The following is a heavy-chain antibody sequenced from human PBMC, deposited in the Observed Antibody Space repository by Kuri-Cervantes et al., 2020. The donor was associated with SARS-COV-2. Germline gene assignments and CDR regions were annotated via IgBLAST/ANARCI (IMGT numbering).Heavy chain of an antibody. CDR3: ARHAPSILRFLQWTQPAHNFDY. D-gene: IGHD3-3*01. CDR2: IYYSGST. V-gene: IGHV4-28*01. J-gene: IGHJ4*02. Sequence: LRLSCAVSGYSISSSNWWGWIRQPPGKGLAWIGYIYYSGSTYYNPSLKSRVTISLDTSKNQLSLNLNSVTAADTAVFYCARHAPSILRFLQWTQPAHNFDYWGQGTLVTVSS. CDR1: GYSISSSNW.